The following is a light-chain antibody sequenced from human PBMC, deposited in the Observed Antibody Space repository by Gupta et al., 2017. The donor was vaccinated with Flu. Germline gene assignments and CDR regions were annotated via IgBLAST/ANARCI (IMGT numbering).Light chain of an antibody. CDR1: QSITTW. Sequence: PSTPSAAVGDRLTFTCRASQSITTWLAWYQQKPGKAPKLLIYKASSLESGVPSRFSGSGSGTEFTLTISSLQPDDFATYCCQQDNSYPHTFGRGTKVEIK. CDR2: KAS. J-gene: IGKJ4*01. V-gene: IGKV1-5*03. CDR3: QQDNSYPHT.